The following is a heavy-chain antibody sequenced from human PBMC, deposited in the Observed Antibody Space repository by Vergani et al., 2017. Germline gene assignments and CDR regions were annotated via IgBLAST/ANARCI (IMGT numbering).Heavy chain of an antibody. D-gene: IGHD3-22*01. Sequence: QVQLVESGGGVVQPGRSLRLSCSASGFIFSSYAMHWVRQAPGKGLEWVAVISYDGSNKYYADSVKGRFTISRDNSKNTLYLQMNSLRAEDTAVYYCARDSNYYDSSGYWPWGGFDYWGQGTLVTVSS. CDR3: ARDSNYYDSSGYWPWGGFDY. CDR2: ISYDGSNK. V-gene: IGHV3-30*04. J-gene: IGHJ4*02. CDR1: GFIFSSYA.